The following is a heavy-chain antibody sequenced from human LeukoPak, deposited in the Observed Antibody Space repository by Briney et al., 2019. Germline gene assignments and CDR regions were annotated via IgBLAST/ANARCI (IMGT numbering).Heavy chain of an antibody. CDR3: GFDSSGWYDAFDI. CDR1: GGSISSGGYY. Sequence: PSETLSLTCTVSGGSISSGGYYWSWIRQHPGKGLEWIGYIYYSGSTYYNPSLKSRVTISVDTSKNQFSLKLSSVTAADTAVYYCGFDSSGWYDAFDIWGQGTMVAVSS. CDR2: IYYSGST. V-gene: IGHV4-31*03. D-gene: IGHD6-19*01. J-gene: IGHJ3*02.